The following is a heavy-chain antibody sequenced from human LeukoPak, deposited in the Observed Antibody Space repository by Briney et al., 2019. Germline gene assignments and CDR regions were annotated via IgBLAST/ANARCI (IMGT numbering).Heavy chain of an antibody. V-gene: IGHV3-48*03. Sequence: GGSLRLSCAASGFTFSSYEMNWVRQAPGKGLEGVSYISSSGSTIYYADSVKGRFTISIDNAKNSLYLQMNSLRAEDTAVYYSARGALEMATITSPYYFDYWGQGTLVTVSS. D-gene: IGHD5-24*01. CDR2: ISSSGSTI. J-gene: IGHJ4*02. CDR1: GFTFSSYE. CDR3: ARGALEMATITSPYYFDY.